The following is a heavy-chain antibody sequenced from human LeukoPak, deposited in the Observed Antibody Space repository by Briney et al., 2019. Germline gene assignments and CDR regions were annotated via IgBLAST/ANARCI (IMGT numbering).Heavy chain of an antibody. V-gene: IGHV4-4*02. D-gene: IGHD4-23*01. CDR1: GGSISSSNW. CDR3: ARHFFRPGGNSNFDY. CDR2: IYHSGST. Sequence: SETLSLTCAVSGGSISSSNWWSWVRQPPGKGLEWIGEIYHSGSTNYNPSLKSRVTISVDTSKKQFYLRLSSVTAADTAVYYCARHFFRPGGNSNFDYWGQGTRVTVSS. J-gene: IGHJ4*02.